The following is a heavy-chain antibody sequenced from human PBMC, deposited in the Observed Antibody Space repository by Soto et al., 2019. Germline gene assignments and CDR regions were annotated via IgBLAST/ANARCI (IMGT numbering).Heavy chain of an antibody. Sequence: PSETLSLTCAVYVGSIISNKWCSWVRQPPGKGLEWIGEIYHSGSTNYNPSLKSRVTISLDKSKNRFSLKLTSVTAADSAVYYCARVLRGWFDPWGQGTPVTVSS. CDR1: VGSIISNKW. CDR2: IYHSGST. V-gene: IGHV4-4*02. J-gene: IGHJ5*02. CDR3: ARVLRGWFDP.